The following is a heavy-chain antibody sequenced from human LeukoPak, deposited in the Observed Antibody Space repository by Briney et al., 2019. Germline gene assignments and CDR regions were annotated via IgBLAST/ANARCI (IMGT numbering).Heavy chain of an antibody. V-gene: IGHV4-59*01. CDR1: GDSFSGYY. CDR3: ARAVGGDGSGSL. D-gene: IGHD3-10*01. J-gene: IGHJ4*02. Sequence: SETLSLTCAVYGDSFSGYYWSWLRQPPGKGLEWIGYIYYRVTSAYNPSLKSRVTMSVDMSTRQISLKLSSVTAADTAVYYCARAVGGDGSGSLWGPGTLVTVSS. CDR2: IYYRVTS.